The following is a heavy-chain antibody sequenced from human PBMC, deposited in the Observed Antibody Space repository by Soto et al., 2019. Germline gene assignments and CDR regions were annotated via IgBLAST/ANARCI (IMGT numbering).Heavy chain of an antibody. CDR1: GGSISSSNW. V-gene: IGHV4-4*02. J-gene: IGHJ6*02. CDR3: ARDTAMVTNKEYYYYGMDV. Sequence: SETLSLTCAVSGGSISSSNWWSWVRQPPGKGLEWIGEIYHSGSTNYNPSLKSRVTISVDKSKNQFSLKLSSVTAADTAVYYCARDTAMVTNKEYYYYGMDVWGQGTTVTVS. CDR2: IYHSGST. D-gene: IGHD5-18*01.